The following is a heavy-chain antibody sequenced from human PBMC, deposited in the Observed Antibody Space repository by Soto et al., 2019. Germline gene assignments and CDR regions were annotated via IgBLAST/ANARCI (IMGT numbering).Heavy chain of an antibody. Sequence: SETLSLTCTVSGGSISSYYWSWIRQPPGKGLEWIGYIYYSGSTNYNPSLKSRVTISVDTSKNQFSLKLSSVTAADTAVYYCARDARNGMDVWGQGTTVTVAS. D-gene: IGHD6-6*01. J-gene: IGHJ6*02. V-gene: IGHV4-59*01. CDR3: ARDARNGMDV. CDR2: IYYSGST. CDR1: GGSISSYY.